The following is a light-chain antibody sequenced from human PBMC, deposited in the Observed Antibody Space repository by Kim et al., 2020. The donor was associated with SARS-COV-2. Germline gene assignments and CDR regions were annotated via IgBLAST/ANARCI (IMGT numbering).Light chain of an antibody. V-gene: IGLV6-57*03. CDR2: EDK. CDR1: SGSIASNY. CDR3: QSYDSSNQGVV. Sequence: TVTISCTRSSGSIASNYVQWYQQRPGSAPTTVIYEDKQRPSGVPDRFSGSIDSSSNSASLTISGLKTEDEADYYCQSYDSSNQGVVFGGGTQLTVL. J-gene: IGLJ2*01.